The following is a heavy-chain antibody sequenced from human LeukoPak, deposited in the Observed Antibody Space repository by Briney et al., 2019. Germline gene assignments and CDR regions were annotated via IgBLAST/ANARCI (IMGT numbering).Heavy chain of an antibody. V-gene: IGHV3-33*01. CDR2: IWYDGSNK. CDR1: GFTFSSYG. CDR3: ARDTIYDVNPFFDY. D-gene: IGHD3-22*01. Sequence: PGGSLRLSCAASGFTFSSYGMHWVRQAPGKGLEWVAVIWYDGSNKYYADSVKGRFTISRDNSKNTLYLQMNSLRAEDTAVYYCARDTIYDVNPFFDYWGQGTLVTVSS. J-gene: IGHJ4*02.